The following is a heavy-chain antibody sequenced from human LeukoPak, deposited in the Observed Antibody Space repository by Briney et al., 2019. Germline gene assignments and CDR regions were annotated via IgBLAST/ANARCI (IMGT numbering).Heavy chain of an antibody. V-gene: IGHV3-64*01. D-gene: IGHD3-3*01. CDR2: ISSNGGST. Sequence: GGSLRLSCAASGFTFSSYAMHWVRQAPGKGLEYVSAISSNGGSTYYANSVKGRFTISRDNSKNTLYLQMGSLRAEDMAVYYCARGQLPKTRFVAWLSTSRAMDVWGKGTTVTVSS. CDR3: ARGQLPKTRFVAWLSTSRAMDV. CDR1: GFTFSSYA. J-gene: IGHJ6*03.